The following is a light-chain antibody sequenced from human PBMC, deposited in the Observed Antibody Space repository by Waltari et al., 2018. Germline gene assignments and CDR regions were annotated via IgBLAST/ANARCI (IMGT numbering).Light chain of an antibody. Sequence: EIVMTQSPATLSVSPGESATLSCRASQSIRNNLARYQQKPGQAPRLLIHNTSIWAPGIPTRFNGSGSGTEFTLSISSLQSEDFALYYCHHYNNWGTFGQGTKVEFK. J-gene: IGKJ1*01. V-gene: IGKV3-15*01. CDR2: NTS. CDR1: QSIRNN. CDR3: HHYNNWGT.